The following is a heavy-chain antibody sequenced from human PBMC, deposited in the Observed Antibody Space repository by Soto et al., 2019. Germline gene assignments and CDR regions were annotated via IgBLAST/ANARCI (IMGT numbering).Heavy chain of an antibody. V-gene: IGHV1-18*01. CDR2: ISAYNGNT. CDR3: ARDSIAVRPGWFDP. CDR1: GYTFSTYG. D-gene: IGHD6-6*01. J-gene: IGHJ5*02. Sequence: QVQLVQSGVEVEKPGASVKVSCKASGYTFSTYGINWVRQAPGQGLEWMGWISAYNGNTNYAQKFQHRVTMTTDTSTSTDYMELRSLTSDDTAVYYCARDSIAVRPGWFDPWGQGTLVTVSS.